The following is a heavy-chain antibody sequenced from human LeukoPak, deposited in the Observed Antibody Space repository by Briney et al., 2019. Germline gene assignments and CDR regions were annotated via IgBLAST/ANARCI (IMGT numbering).Heavy chain of an antibody. V-gene: IGHV3-9*03. J-gene: IGHJ4*02. CDR2: ISWNSGSI. D-gene: IGHD3-10*01. CDR3: AKELASGRDSGFDY. Sequence: GGSLRLSCAASGFTFDDYAMHWVRQAPGKGLEWVSGISWNSGSIGYADSVKGRFTISRDNAKNSLYLQMNSLRAEDMALYYCAKELASGRDSGFDYWGQGTLVTVSS. CDR1: GFTFDDYA.